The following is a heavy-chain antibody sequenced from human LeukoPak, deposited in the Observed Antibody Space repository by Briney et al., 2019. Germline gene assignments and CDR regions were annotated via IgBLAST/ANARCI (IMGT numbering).Heavy chain of an antibody. D-gene: IGHD7-27*01. V-gene: IGHV3-73*01. CDR1: GFTFSGSA. J-gene: IGHJ4*02. CDR2: IRSKANSYAT. CDR3: TRPAGDRDY. Sequence: GGSLRLSCAASGFTFSGSAMHWVRQASGKGLEWVGRIRSKANSYATAYAASVKGRFTISRDDSKNTAYLQMNSLKTEDTAVYYCTRPAGDRDYWGQGTLVTVSS.